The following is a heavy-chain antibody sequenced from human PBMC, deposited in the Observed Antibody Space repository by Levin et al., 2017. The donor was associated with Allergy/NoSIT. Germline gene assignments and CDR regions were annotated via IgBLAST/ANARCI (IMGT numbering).Heavy chain of an antibody. V-gene: IGHV3-7*01. D-gene: IGHD1-26*01. CDR1: GFTFGSYW. Sequence: SGGSLRLSCTASGFTFGSYWMSWVRQAPGKGLEWVANIDRDGSEKYYVDSVKGRFTISRDNAKNSLYLQMNSLRADDTAVYYCVREGWADYWGQGTQVTVSS. CDR3: VREGWADY. J-gene: IGHJ4*02. CDR2: IDRDGSEK.